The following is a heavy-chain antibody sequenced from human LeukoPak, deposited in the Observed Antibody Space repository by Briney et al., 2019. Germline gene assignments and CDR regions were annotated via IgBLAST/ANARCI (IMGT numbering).Heavy chain of an antibody. Sequence: PGGSLSLSCAASGFTFSTYWMHWVRQAPGKGLVWVSGISSDGRSTTYADSVKGRFTISRDNAKNTLYLQMNSLRAEDTAVYYCVSFSNFWSGQEDYWTQGSLVTVSS. D-gene: IGHD3-3*01. V-gene: IGHV3-74*01. CDR3: VSFSNFWSGQEDY. CDR1: GFTFSTYW. CDR2: ISSDGRST. J-gene: IGHJ4*02.